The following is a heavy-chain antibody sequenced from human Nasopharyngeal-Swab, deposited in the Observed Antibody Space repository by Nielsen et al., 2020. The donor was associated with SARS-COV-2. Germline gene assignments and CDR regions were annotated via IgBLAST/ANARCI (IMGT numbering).Heavy chain of an antibody. Sequence: SETLSLTCTASGGSISSYYWSWIRQPPGKGLEWIGYIYYSGSTNYNPSLKSRVTISVDTSKNQFSLKLSSVTAADTAVYYCARDGNCSGGSCDAFDIWGQGTMVTVSS. CDR3: ARDGNCSGGSCDAFDI. V-gene: IGHV4-59*01. J-gene: IGHJ3*02. CDR1: GGSISSYY. D-gene: IGHD2-15*01. CDR2: IYYSGST.